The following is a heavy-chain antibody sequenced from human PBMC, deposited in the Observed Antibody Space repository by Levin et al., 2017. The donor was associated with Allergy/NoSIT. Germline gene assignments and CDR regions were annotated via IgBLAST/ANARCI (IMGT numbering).Heavy chain of an antibody. CDR1: GFTISNNY. CDR3: ARDQFLYGSASGGWFDP. V-gene: IGHV3-53*01. D-gene: IGHD3-10*01. Sequence: RPGGSLRLSCAASGFTISNNYMNWVRQAPGKGLEWVSVIYTVGNTYYADSVKGRFTISRDNSKNTLYLQMNSLRAEDTAVYYCARDQFLYGSASGGWFDPWGPGTLVTVSS. J-gene: IGHJ5*02. CDR2: IYTVGNT.